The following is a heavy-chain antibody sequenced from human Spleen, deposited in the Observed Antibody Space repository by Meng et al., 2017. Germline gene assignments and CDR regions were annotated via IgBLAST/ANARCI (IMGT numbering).Heavy chain of an antibody. D-gene: IGHD4-11*01. J-gene: IGHJ4*02. CDR1: GGSISSTSYY. CDR3: ARGPTTMAHDFDY. Sequence: LPLQGSGPGLLKPSETLSLTCTVSGGSISSTSYYWGWIRQPPGKGLEWIGSIYYSGSTYYNPSLKSRVTISVDTSKNQFSLKLSSVTAADSAVYYCARGPTTMAHDFDYWGQGTLVTVSS. V-gene: IGHV4-39*07. CDR2: IYYSGST.